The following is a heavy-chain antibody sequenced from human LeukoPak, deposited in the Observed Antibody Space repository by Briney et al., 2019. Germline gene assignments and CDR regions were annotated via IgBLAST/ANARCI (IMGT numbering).Heavy chain of an antibody. D-gene: IGHD6-13*01. J-gene: IGHJ5*02. CDR3: TSQSGYSSSWET. Sequence: GGSLRLACAASGFAFSGSAMHWVSQAPGKGLEWIGRMRSRANNYATGYAASVYGRFTISRDDSKNTRYLEMNNLKIEDTAVYYCTSQSGYSSSWETWGQGTLVTVSS. CDR1: GFAFSGSA. V-gene: IGHV3-73*01. CDR2: MRSRANNYAT.